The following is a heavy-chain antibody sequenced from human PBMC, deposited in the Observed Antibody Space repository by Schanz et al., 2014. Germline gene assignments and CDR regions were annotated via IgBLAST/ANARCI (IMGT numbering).Heavy chain of an antibody. CDR1: GFIFNDYY. Sequence: QVQLVESGGGLVKPGGSLRLSCAASGFIFNDYYMNWIRQAPGKGLEWLSYISRDGTTSYYADSVKGRFTISRDTAKNSLYLQMNSLRAEDTAVYYCERFQSPHQPFDYWGQGTLVTVSS. V-gene: IGHV3-11*04. CDR2: ISRDGTTS. CDR3: ERFQSPHQPFDY. D-gene: IGHD2-2*01. J-gene: IGHJ4*02.